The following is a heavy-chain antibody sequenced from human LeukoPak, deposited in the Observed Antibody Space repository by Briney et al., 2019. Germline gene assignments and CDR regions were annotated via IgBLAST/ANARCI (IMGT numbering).Heavy chain of an antibody. V-gene: IGHV4-34*01. CDR3: ARETTVTTDWFDP. CDR2: INHSGST. D-gene: IGHD4-17*01. Sequence: SETLSLTCAVYGGSFSGFYWSWIRQPPGKGLEWIGEINHSGSTNYNPSLKSRVTISADTSKNQFSLKLSSVTAADTAVYYCARETTVTTDWFDPWGQGTLVTVSS. CDR1: GGSFSGFY. J-gene: IGHJ5*02.